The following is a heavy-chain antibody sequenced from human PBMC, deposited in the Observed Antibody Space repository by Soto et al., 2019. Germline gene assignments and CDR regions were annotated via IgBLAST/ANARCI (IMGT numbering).Heavy chain of an antibody. Sequence: EVQLVESGGGLVQPGGSLRLSCAASGFTFSGYWMHWVRQAPGKGLVWVSRISTDGSTTNYADSVKGRFTVSRDNAKNTLYLQMNSLRSEDTAVYYCTRFTGSPAGHFDYWGQGTLATVSS. V-gene: IGHV3-74*01. D-gene: IGHD3-10*01. CDR2: ISTDGSTT. J-gene: IGHJ4*02. CDR3: TRFTGSPAGHFDY. CDR1: GFTFSGYW.